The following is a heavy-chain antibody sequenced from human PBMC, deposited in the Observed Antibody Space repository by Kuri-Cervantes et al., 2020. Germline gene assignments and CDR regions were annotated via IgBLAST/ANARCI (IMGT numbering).Heavy chain of an antibody. D-gene: IGHD3-10*01. CDR3: ARDSGPHITMVRGTPFDY. V-gene: IGHV3-73*01. J-gene: IGHJ4*02. Sequence: GESLKISCAASGFTFSGSAMHWVRQASGKGLEWVGRIRSKANNYATAYAASVKGRFTISRDNSKNTLYLQMNSLRAEDTAVYYCARDSGPHITMVRGTPFDYWGQGTLVTVSS. CDR1: GFTFSGSA. CDR2: IRSKANNYAT.